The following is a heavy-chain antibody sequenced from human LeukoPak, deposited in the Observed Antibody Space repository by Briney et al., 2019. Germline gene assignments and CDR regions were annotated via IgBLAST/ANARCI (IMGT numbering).Heavy chain of an antibody. CDR1: GYTFTGYY. D-gene: IGHD5-18*01. J-gene: IGHJ4*02. CDR2: INPNSGGA. Sequence: ASVKVSCKASGYTFTGYYMHWVRQAPGQGLEWMGWINPNSGGANYAQKFQGRVTMTGDTSISTAYMELSGLRSDDTAVYYCARERGVRYSYGALDFDYWGQGTLVTVSS. CDR3: ARERGVRYSYGALDFDY. V-gene: IGHV1-2*02.